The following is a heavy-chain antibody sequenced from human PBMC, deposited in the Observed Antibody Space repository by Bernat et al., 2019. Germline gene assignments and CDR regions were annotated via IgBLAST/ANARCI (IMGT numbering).Heavy chain of an antibody. CDR1: GFSLTTSGVG. J-gene: IGHJ6*02. CDR2: IYWDDDK. CDR3: AHSLPYNWNAMDV. Sequence: QITLKESGPTLVKPTQTLTLTCTFSGFSLTTSGVGVGWIRQPPGKTLEWLAHIYWDDDKRYRPSLKSRLTISKDTSKSQVVLVMTYMDPVDTATDYCAHSLPYNWNAMDVWGQGATVIVSS. V-gene: IGHV2-5*02. D-gene: IGHD1-20*01.